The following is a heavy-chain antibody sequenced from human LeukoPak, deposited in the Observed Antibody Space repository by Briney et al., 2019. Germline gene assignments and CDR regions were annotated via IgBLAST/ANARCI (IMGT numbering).Heavy chain of an antibody. Sequence: PSETLSLTCTVSGGSISSYYWSWIRQPPGKGLEWIGYIYTSGSTNYNPSLKRRVTISVDTSKNQFSLKLSSVTAADTAVYYCARLGSTTGTTFTGFDYWGQGTLVTVSS. J-gene: IGHJ4*02. D-gene: IGHD1-1*01. V-gene: IGHV4-4*09. CDR3: ARLGSTTGTTFTGFDY. CDR2: IYTSGST. CDR1: GGSISSYY.